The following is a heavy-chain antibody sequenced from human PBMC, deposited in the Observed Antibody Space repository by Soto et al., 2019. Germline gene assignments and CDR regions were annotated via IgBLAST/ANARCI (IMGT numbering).Heavy chain of an antibody. D-gene: IGHD3-3*01. J-gene: IGHJ4*02. CDR3: ACITYYYFWSGGKKLGFFDY. Sequence: SETLSLTCNVSGGSISSYYWSWIRQPPGKGLEWIGYIYYSGSTNYNPSLKSRVTISVDTSKNQFSLKLSSVTAADTAVNYCACITYYYFWSGGKKLGFFDYWGQGTLVTVSS. CDR1: GGSISSYY. CDR2: IYYSGST. V-gene: IGHV4-59*08.